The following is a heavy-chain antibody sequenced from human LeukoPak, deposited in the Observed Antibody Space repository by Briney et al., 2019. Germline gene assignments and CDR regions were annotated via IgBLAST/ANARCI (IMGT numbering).Heavy chain of an antibody. CDR1: GFTFSSYW. CDR2: INSDGSST. D-gene: IGHD6-13*01. J-gene: IGHJ4*02. V-gene: IGHV3-74*01. CDR3: ARDYSPSIAADY. Sequence: GGSLRLSWAASGFTFSSYWMHWVRQAPVEGLVWVSRINSDGSSTSYADSVKGRFTISRDNAKNTLYLQMNSLRAEDTAVYYCARDYSPSIAADYWGQGTLVTVSS.